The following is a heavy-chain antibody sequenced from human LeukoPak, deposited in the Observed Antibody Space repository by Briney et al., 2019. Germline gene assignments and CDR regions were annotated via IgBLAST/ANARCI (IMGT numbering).Heavy chain of an antibody. CDR3: AKDGSWSCTD. D-gene: IGHD2-8*02. CDR2: IAHHGNNT. Sequence: GGSLRLSCGASGFTFSSSAMHWVRQGPGKGLKWVAYIAHHGNNTYYADSVKGRFTISRDNSKGSLYLQMNSLRADDTAVYYCAKDGSWSCTDWGQGTLVRVSS. J-gene: IGHJ4*02. CDR1: GFTFSSSA. V-gene: IGHV3-30*02.